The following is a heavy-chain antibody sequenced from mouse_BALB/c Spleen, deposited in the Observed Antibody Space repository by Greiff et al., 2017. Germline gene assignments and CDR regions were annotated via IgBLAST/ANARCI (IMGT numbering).Heavy chain of an antibody. J-gene: IGHJ4*01. CDR2: INPYNDGT. Sequence: LVESGPELVKPGASVKMSCKASGYTFTSYVMHWVKQKPGQGLEWIGYINPYNDGTKYNEKFKGKVIVTSDKSSSTAYMELSSLTSEDSAVYYCARGGVYGMDYWGQGTSVTVSS. CDR1: GYTFTSYV. CDR3: ARGGVYGMDY. V-gene: IGHV1-14*01.